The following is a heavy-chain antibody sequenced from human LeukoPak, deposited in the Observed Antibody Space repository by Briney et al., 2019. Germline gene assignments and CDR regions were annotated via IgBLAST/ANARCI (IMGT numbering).Heavy chain of an antibody. V-gene: IGHV3-53*01. CDR2: IYSGGST. J-gene: IGHJ5*02. Sequence: GGSLRLSCAASGLSVTNTYMTWVRQAPGKGLEWVSVIYSGGSTYYADSVKGRFTISRDNSKNTLYLQMNSLRAEDTAVYYCARDLGTRDYYDSSGSAWGQGTLVTVSS. CDR1: GLSVTNTY. CDR3: ARDLGTRDYYDSSGSA. D-gene: IGHD3-22*01.